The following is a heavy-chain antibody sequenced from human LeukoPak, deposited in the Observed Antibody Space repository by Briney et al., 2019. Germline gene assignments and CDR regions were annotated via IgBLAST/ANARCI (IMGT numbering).Heavy chain of an antibody. D-gene: IGHD2-2*01. CDR1: GFTFNFFS. Sequence: GGSLRLSCVASGFTFNFFSMSWVRQAPGKGLEWVSAISGSGSSTYYADSVKGRFTISRDNSKNTLFLQMNSLRAEDTAVYYCAKGYCSSSSCYSYAFDIWGQGTVVTVSS. CDR3: AKGYCSSSSCYSYAFDI. J-gene: IGHJ3*02. CDR2: ISGSGSST. V-gene: IGHV3-23*01.